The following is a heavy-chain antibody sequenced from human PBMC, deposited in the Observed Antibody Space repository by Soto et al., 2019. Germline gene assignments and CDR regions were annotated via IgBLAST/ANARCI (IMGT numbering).Heavy chain of an antibody. Sequence: QVQLQESGPGLVKPPQTLSLTCTVSGGSISSGGYYWSWIRQHPGKGLEWIGYIYYSGSTYYNPSLKSRVTISVDTSKNQFSLKLSSVTAADTAVYYCAREREDIVVAVGWILWGQGTTVTVSS. CDR1: GGSISSGGYY. CDR2: IYYSGST. CDR3: AREREDIVVAVGWIL. J-gene: IGHJ6*02. V-gene: IGHV4-31*03. D-gene: IGHD2-2*01.